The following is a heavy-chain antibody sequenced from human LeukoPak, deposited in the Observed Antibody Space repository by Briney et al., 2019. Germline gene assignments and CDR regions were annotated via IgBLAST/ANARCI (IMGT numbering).Heavy chain of an antibody. CDR2: FDPEDGET. D-gene: IGHD5-12*01. CDR3: ATAGDAATIYSY. Sequence: ASVKVSCKVSGYTLTELSMHWVRQAPGKGLEWMGGFDPEDGETIYAQKFQGRVTMTEDTSTDTAYMELSSLRSEDTAVYYCATAGDAATIYSYWGQGTLVTVSS. J-gene: IGHJ4*02. V-gene: IGHV1-24*01. CDR1: GYTLTELS.